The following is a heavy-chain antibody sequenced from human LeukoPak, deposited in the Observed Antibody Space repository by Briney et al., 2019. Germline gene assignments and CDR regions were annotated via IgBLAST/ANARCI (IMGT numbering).Heavy chain of an antibody. V-gene: IGHV4-30-4*08. J-gene: IGHJ3*02. CDR2: IYYSGST. D-gene: IGHD3-22*01. CDR3: ARQFITRGAFDI. Sequence: SQTLSLTCTVSGGSISSGDYYWSWIRQPQGKGLEWIGYIYYSGSTYYNPSLKSRVTISVDTSKNQFSLKMSPVTAADTAVYYCARQFITRGAFDIWGQGTMVTVSS. CDR1: GGSISSGDYY.